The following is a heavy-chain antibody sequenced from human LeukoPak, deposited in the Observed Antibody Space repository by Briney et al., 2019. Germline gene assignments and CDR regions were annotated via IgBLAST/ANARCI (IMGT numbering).Heavy chain of an antibody. CDR2: INHSGST. V-gene: IGHV4-34*01. CDR3: ARRGTIFGVLDY. J-gene: IGHJ4*02. CDR1: GGSFSGYY. D-gene: IGHD3-3*01. Sequence: ASETLSLTCAVYGGSFSGYYWSWIRQPPGKGLEWIGEINHSGSTNYNPSLKSRVTISVDTSKNQFSLNLSSATAADTAVYYCARRGTIFGVLDYWGQGTLVTVSS.